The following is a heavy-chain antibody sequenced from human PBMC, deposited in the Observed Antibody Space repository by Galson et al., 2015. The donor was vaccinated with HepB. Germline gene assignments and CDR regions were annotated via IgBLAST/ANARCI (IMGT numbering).Heavy chain of an antibody. Sequence: SPRLSCAASGFTFSSYSMNWVRQAPGKGLEWVSYISSSSSTIYYADSVKGRFTISRDNAKNSLYLQMNSLRAEDTAVYYCARTAYYYGDLYYFDYWGQGTLVTVSS. J-gene: IGHJ4*02. CDR3: ARTAYYYGDLYYFDY. CDR2: ISSSSSTI. D-gene: IGHD3-10*01. V-gene: IGHV3-48*04. CDR1: GFTFSSYS.